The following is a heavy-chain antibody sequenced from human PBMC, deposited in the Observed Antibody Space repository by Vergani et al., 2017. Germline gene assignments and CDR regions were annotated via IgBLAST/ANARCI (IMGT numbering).Heavy chain of an antibody. CDR3: AKHFRGWGIDY. D-gene: IGHD3-16*01. CDR2: MQFDGSNQ. CDR1: GSTLSNYD. V-gene: IGHV3-30*02. Sequence: QVQLVESGGGVVQRGGSLRLSCATSGSTLSNYDMPWIRQGPGKGLEFVAFMQFDGSNQYYAACVKGRFTLSRDFSKNTLYLQMNSLRTDDTATYYCAKHFRGWGIDYWGQGTQVIVSS. J-gene: IGHJ4*02.